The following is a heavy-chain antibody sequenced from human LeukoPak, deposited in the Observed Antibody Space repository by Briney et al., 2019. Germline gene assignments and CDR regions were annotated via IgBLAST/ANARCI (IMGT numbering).Heavy chain of an antibody. V-gene: IGHV4-59*01. CDR3: ARGHYDILTGHYVGV. CDR2: IYYSGNT. Sequence: PSETLSLTCTVSSGSISNYYWSWIRQPPGKGLEWIGYIYYSGNTNYNPSLKSRVTMSVDTSKNQFSLKLSSVTAADTAVYYCARGHYDILTGHYVGVWGQGTLVTVSS. J-gene: IGHJ4*02. D-gene: IGHD3-9*01. CDR1: SGSISNYY.